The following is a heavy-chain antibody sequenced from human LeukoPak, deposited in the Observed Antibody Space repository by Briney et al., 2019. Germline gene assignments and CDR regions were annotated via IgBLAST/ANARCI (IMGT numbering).Heavy chain of an antibody. Sequence: GGSLRLSCAASGFTFSSYGMHWVRQAPGKGPEWVAVISYDGSNKYYADSVKGRFTISRDNSKNTLYLQMNSLRAEDTAVYYCAKSLVVTENDYYYYGMDVWGQGTTVTVSS. D-gene: IGHD3-22*01. J-gene: IGHJ6*02. CDR1: GFTFSSYG. V-gene: IGHV3-30*18. CDR3: AKSLVVTENDYYYYGMDV. CDR2: ISYDGSNK.